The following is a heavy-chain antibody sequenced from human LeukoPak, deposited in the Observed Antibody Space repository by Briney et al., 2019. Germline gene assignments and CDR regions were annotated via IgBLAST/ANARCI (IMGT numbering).Heavy chain of an antibody. CDR3: ASQQLVGRGAHYYYYYGMDV. CDR2: INHSGST. J-gene: IGHJ6*02. V-gene: IGHV4-34*01. CDR1: GGSFSGYY. Sequence: SETLSLTCAVYGGSFSGYYWSWIRQPPGKGLEWIGEINHSGSTNYNPSLKSRVTISVDTSKSQFSLKLSSVTAADTAVYYCASQQLVGRGAHYYYYYGMDVWGQGTTVTVSS. D-gene: IGHD6-13*01.